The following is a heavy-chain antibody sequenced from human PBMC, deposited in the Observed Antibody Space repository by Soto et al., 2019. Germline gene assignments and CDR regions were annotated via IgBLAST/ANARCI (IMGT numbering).Heavy chain of an antibody. V-gene: IGHV2-5*01. J-gene: IGHJ4*02. CDR3: ARMIARPGRNELDY. CDR2: IYCNDDS. D-gene: IGHD3-10*01. CDR1: GISLSTSGVG. Sequence: QITLKESGPTLVKPTQTLTLTCTLSGISLSTSGVGVGWIRQPPGKALECLALIYCNDDSRYRPSLKSRLTITKDTSKNQVVLTMTNMDPVDTATYYCARMIARPGRNELDYWGQGTLVTVSS.